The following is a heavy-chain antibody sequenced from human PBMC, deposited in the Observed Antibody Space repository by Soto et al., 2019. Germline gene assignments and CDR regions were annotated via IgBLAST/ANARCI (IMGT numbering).Heavy chain of an antibody. CDR2: IYDGGSA. CDR3: ARDVSDSGWLDC. D-gene: IGHD5-12*01. CDR1: GGSMNSYY. V-gene: IGHV4-59*01. Sequence: SETLSLTCTVSGGSMNSYYWSWIRQPPGKGLEWLGYIYDGGSANYSSSLESRAIISIDTSNNQFSLKLSSVTAADTAVYYCARDVSDSGWLDCWGQGTLVTVSS. J-gene: IGHJ4*02.